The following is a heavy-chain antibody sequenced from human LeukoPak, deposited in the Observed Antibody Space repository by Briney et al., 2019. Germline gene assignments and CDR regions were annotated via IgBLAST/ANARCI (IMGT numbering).Heavy chain of an antibody. V-gene: IGHV3-23*01. J-gene: IGHJ3*01. CDR2: ISGGGLST. CDR1: TFNFGLYV. D-gene: IGHD3-10*01. CDR3: GRGGSSRAQAFDV. Sequence: GGSLRLSCEASTFNFGLYVMTWARQAPGKGLEWVSGISGGGLSTYYTDSVKGRFTISRENSKNTLYLEMTRLRTEDTAVYFCGRGGSSRAQAFDVWGQGTMVTVSS.